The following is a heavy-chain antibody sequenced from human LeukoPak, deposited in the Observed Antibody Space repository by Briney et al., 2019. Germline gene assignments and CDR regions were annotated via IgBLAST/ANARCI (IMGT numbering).Heavy chain of an antibody. D-gene: IGHD2-2*01. CDR3: ASPRGYCSSTSCPFDY. Sequence: GASVKVSCKASGYTFTSYGISWVRQAPGQGLERMGWISAYNGNTNYAQKLQGRVTMTTDTSTSTAYMELRSLRSDDTAVYYCASPRGYCSSTSCPFDYWGQGTLVTVSS. CDR1: GYTFTSYG. CDR2: ISAYNGNT. V-gene: IGHV1-18*01. J-gene: IGHJ4*02.